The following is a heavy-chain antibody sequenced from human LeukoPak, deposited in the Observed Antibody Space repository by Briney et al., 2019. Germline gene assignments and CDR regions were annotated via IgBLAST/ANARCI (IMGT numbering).Heavy chain of an antibody. J-gene: IGHJ4*02. CDR1: GFSLTSYC. D-gene: IGHD2-21*02. V-gene: IGHV3-74*01. CDR3: AKDRLLNCRGDCYIFDY. CDR2: INSDGSTK. Sequence: PGGSLRPSCAASGFSLTSYCMHWVRQAPGKGLVWVSQINSDGSTKRYADSVKGRFTISRDNAKNTLYLKMNSLRAEDTAVYYCAKDRLLNCRGDCYIFDYWGQGTVVTVSS.